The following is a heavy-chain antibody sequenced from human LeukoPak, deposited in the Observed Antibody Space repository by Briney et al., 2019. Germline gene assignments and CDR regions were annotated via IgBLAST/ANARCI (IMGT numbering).Heavy chain of an antibody. V-gene: IGHV3-30-3*01. CDR3: ARATGGYSYGAWAFDI. Sequence: PGGSLRLSCAASGFAFSSYTIYWVRQAPGKGLEWVAVISFDGSNKYYADSVRGRFTISRDNFKNTLYLEVNSLRVEDTAVYYCARATGGYSYGAWAFDIWGQGTMVTVSS. J-gene: IGHJ3*02. CDR1: GFAFSSYT. D-gene: IGHD5-18*01. CDR2: ISFDGSNK.